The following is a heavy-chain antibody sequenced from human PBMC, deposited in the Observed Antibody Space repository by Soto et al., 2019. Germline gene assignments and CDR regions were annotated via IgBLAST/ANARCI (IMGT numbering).Heavy chain of an antibody. Sequence: SMKGSRQAFGGTLNSYAISWGRQAPGPGLEWMGGIIPIFGTANYAQKFQGRVTITADESTSTAYMELSSLRSEDTAVYYCARASRDKGSGSLYFDYWGQGTLVTVSS. CDR1: GGTLNSYA. V-gene: IGHV1-69*13. CDR3: ARASRDKGSGSLYFDY. J-gene: IGHJ4*02. D-gene: IGHD5-12*01. CDR2: IIPIFGTA.